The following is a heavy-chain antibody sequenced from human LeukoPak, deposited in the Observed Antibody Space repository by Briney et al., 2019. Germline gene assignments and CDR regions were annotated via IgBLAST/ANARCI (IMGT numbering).Heavy chain of an antibody. CDR2: IWYDGSNK. V-gene: IGHV3-33*01. D-gene: IGHD1-1*01. Sequence: GGSLRLSCAASGFTFSSYGMHWVRQAPGKGLEWVAVIWYDGSNKYYADSVKGRFTISRDNSKNTLYLQMNSLRAEDTAMYYCARDSERGAFDYWGQGTLVTVSS. J-gene: IGHJ4*02. CDR1: GFTFSSYG. CDR3: ARDSERGAFDY.